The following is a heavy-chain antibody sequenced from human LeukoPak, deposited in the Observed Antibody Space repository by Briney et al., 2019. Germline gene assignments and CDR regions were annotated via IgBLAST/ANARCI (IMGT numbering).Heavy chain of an antibody. CDR2: ISGTSRYI. D-gene: IGHD3-3*01. CDR1: GFSLSSYS. J-gene: IGHJ4*02. Sequence: GGSLRLSCEASGFSLSSYSMQWVRQAPGKGLEWVSSISGTSRYIHYSDSVKGRFTISRDNAKNSFYLQMNSLRVEDTAVYYCAKDLILYYDFWSGYSAFDYWGQGTLVTVSS. CDR3: AKDLILYYDFWSGYSAFDY. V-gene: IGHV3-21*01.